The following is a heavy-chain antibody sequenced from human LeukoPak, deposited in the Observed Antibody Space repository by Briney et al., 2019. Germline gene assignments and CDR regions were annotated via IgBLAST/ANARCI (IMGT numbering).Heavy chain of an antibody. V-gene: IGHV3-23*01. CDR1: GFKFGIYA. CDR3: ANQVGLQYYDSGKVFEY. D-gene: IGHD3-16*01. J-gene: IGHJ4*02. Sequence: PGGSLRLSCAASGFKFGIYAMSWVRQAPGKGLEWVSAISAGGVGTYYADSVKGRFNISRDNSKNTLYLEMGDLRAEDTALYYCANQVGLQYYDSGKVFEYWGQGALVIVSS. CDR2: ISAGGVGT.